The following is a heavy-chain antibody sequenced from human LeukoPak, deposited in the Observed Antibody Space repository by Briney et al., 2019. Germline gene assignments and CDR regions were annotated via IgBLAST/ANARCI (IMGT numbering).Heavy chain of an antibody. D-gene: IGHD2-2*02. CDR2: INPNSGGT. V-gene: IGHV1-2*02. J-gene: IGHJ4*02. CDR3: ARVRGGLVVPAAILNY. CDR1: GYTFTGYY. Sequence: GASVKVSCKASGYTFTGYYMQWVRQAPGQGLEWMGWINPNSGGTNYAQKFQGRVTMTRDTSISTTYMELSRLRSDDTAVYYCARVRGGLVVPAAILNYWGQGTLVTVSS.